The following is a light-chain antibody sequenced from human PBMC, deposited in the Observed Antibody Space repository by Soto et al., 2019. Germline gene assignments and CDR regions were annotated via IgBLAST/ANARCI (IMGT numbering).Light chain of an antibody. CDR1: QSVNIN. CDR3: QQRSNWPLT. Sequence: VMTLSPATLLVTPGEKATLAGRASQSVNINLAWYQQKPGQAPRLLIYGASNRAAGIPARFSGSGSGTDFTLTISSLEPEDFAVYYCQQRSNWPLTFGGGTKVDIK. J-gene: IGKJ4*01. CDR2: GAS. V-gene: IGKV3-11*01.